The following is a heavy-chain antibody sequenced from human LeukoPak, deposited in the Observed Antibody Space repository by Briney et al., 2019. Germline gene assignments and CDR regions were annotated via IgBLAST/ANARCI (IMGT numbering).Heavy chain of an antibody. CDR2: IYSGGST. D-gene: IGHD6-19*01. J-gene: IGHJ3*02. Sequence: GGSLRLSCAASGFTVSSNYMSWVRQAPGKGLEWVSVIYSGGSTYYADSVKGRFTISRDNSKNTLYLQMNSLRAEDTAVYYCAREVEQWLVSDAFDIWGQGTMVTVSS. V-gene: IGHV3-53*01. CDR1: GFTVSSNY. CDR3: AREVEQWLVSDAFDI.